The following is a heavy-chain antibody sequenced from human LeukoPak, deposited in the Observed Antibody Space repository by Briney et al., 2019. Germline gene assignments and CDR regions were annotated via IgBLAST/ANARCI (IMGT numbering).Heavy chain of an antibody. CDR2: IYHSGST. J-gene: IGHJ5*02. CDR1: GYSISSGYY. D-gene: IGHD6-13*01. CDR3: ARGRSGYSSSWYRNWFDP. Sequence: SETLSLTCAVSGYSISSGYYWGWIRQPPGKGLEWIGRIYHSGSTYYNPSLKSRVTISVDTSKNQFSLKLSSVTAADTAVYYCARGRSGYSSSWYRNWFDPWGQGTLVTVSS. V-gene: IGHV4-38-2*01.